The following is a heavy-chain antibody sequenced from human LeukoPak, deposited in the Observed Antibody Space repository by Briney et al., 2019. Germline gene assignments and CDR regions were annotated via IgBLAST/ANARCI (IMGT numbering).Heavy chain of an antibody. Sequence: ASVKVSCKASGYTLTGYHMHWVRQAPGQGLEWMGRINPNSGGTNYAQKFQGRVTMTRVTSISTVYMELSRLRSDDTAVYYCARGDGGDSSGYNTIDYWGQGTLVTVSS. CDR2: INPNSGGT. CDR1: GYTLTGYH. J-gene: IGHJ4*02. V-gene: IGHV1-2*02. D-gene: IGHD3-22*01. CDR3: ARGDGGDSSGYNTIDY.